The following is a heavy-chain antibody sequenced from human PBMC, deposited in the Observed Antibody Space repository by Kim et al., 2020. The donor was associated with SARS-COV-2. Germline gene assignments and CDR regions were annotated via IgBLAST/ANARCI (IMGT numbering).Heavy chain of an antibody. D-gene: IGHD3-3*01. J-gene: IGHJ6*02. CDR2: IIPIFGTA. V-gene: IGHV1-69*13. CDR3: ARGRFLEWLFTNYYYYGMDV. Sequence: SVKVSCKASGGTFISYAISWVRQAPGQGLEWMGGIIPIFGTANYAQKFQGRVTITADESTSTAYMELSSLRSEDTAVYYCARGRFLEWLFTNYYYYGMDVWGQGTTVTVSS. CDR1: GGTFISYA.